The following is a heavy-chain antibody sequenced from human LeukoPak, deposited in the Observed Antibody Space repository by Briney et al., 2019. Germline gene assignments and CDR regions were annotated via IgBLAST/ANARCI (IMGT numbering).Heavy chain of an antibody. CDR3: ARDQGYCTSATCRGDAFDV. V-gene: IGHV3-7*01. CDR2: IKQDGGEK. J-gene: IGHJ3*01. CDR1: GFSFISYG. Sequence: GGSLRLSCAASGFSFISYGMHWVRQAPGKGLEWVAKIKQDGGEKYYVDSVKGRFTISRDNAKNSLSLQMNSLRAEDTAVYYCARDQGYCTSATCRGDAFDVWGQGSMVSVSS. D-gene: IGHD2-2*01.